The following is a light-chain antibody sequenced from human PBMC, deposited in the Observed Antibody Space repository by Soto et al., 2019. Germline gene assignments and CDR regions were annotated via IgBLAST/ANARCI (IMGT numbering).Light chain of an antibody. CDR2: AAS. V-gene: IGKV1D-16*01. Sequence: IRMTQSPSSLSASTGDRVTITCRASQGISSWLAWYQQKPGKAPKLLIYAASSLQSGVPSRFSGSGSGTEFTLTISSLQPDDFATYYCQHYNSYSETFGQGTRLEIK. CDR3: QHYNSYSET. J-gene: IGKJ5*01. CDR1: QGISSW.